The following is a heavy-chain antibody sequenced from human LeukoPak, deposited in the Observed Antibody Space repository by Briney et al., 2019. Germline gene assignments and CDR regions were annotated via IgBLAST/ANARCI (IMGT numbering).Heavy chain of an antibody. V-gene: IGHV1-2*02. CDR1: GYTFTGYY. D-gene: IGHD2-15*01. Sequence: ASVKVSCKASGYTFTGYYMHWVRQAPGQGLEWMGWINPNSGGTNYAQKFQGRVTMTRDTSISTAYMELSRLRSDDTAVYYCARGNYCSGGSCYYHGRNWFDPWGQGTLVTVSS. CDR2: INPNSGGT. CDR3: ARGNYCSGGSCYYHGRNWFDP. J-gene: IGHJ5*02.